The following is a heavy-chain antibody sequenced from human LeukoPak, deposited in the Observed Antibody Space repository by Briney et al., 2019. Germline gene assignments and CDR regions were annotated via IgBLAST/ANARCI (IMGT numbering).Heavy chain of an antibody. V-gene: IGHV3-23*01. D-gene: IGHD3-16*02. J-gene: IGHJ4*02. CDR3: AKDSYYDYIWGSYRYTNKFDY. CDR2: ISGSGSST. Sequence: PGGSLRLSCAASAFTFSNYGMSWVRQAPGKGLEWVSAISGSGSSTYYADSVKGRFTVSRDNSKNTLYLQMNSLRAEDTAVYYCAKDSYYDYIWGSYRYTNKFDYWGQGTLVTVSS. CDR1: AFTFSNYG.